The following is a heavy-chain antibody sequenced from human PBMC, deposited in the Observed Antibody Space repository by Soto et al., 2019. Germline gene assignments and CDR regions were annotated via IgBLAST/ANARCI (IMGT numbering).Heavy chain of an antibody. V-gene: IGHV3-23*01. Sequence: GGSLRLSCSASGFTFTSYAMSWVRQAPGKGLEWVSGISGSGGDTKSADSVKGRFTISRDNSKNTMYLQMNSLRPEDTAVYYFVKARVRIRDLYLALWAQGSLVTVSS. J-gene: IGHJ4*02. D-gene: IGHD2-8*01. CDR1: GFTFTSYA. CDR2: ISGSGGDT. CDR3: VKARVRIRDLYLAL.